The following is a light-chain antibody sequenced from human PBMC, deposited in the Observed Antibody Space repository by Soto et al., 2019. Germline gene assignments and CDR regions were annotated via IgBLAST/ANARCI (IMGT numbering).Light chain of an antibody. Sequence: QSALTQPASVSGSPGQSIAISCTGTSSDVGGYSYVSWYQQQPGKAPKLVISDVSNRPSGVSDRFSGSKSVNTASLTISGLQTEDEADYYCASYTPSSTYVFGTGTKLTVL. CDR3: ASYTPSSTYV. CDR2: DVS. J-gene: IGLJ1*01. V-gene: IGLV2-14*01. CDR1: SSDVGGYSY.